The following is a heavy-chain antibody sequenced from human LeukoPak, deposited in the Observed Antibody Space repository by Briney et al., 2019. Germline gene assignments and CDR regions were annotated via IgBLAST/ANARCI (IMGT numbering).Heavy chain of an antibody. Sequence: ASVKVSCKASGYTFTGYYMHWVRQAPGQGLEWMGWINPNSGGTNYAQKFRGRVTMTRDTSISTAYMELSRLRSDDTAVYYCAIEYSSSFMGRYWGQGTLVTVSS. D-gene: IGHD6-6*01. CDR2: INPNSGGT. CDR3: AIEYSSSFMGRY. CDR1: GYTFTGYY. V-gene: IGHV1-2*02. J-gene: IGHJ4*02.